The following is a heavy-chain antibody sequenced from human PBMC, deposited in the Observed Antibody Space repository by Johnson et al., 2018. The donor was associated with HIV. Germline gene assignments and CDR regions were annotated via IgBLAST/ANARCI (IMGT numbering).Heavy chain of an antibody. J-gene: IGHJ3*02. D-gene: IGHD3-22*01. CDR3: AREARIVVVEPSDAFDI. Sequence: QVQLVESGGGLVKPGGSLRLSCAASGFTFSDYYMSWIRQAPGKGLEWVAVIWYDGSNKYYADSVKGRFTISRDNSKNTLYLQMNSLRAEDTAVYYCAREARIVVVEPSDAFDIWGQGTMVTVSS. CDR2: IWYDGSNK. V-gene: IGHV3-33*08. CDR1: GFTFSDYY.